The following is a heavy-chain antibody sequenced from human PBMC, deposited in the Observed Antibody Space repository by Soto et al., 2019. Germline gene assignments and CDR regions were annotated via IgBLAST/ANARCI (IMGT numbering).Heavy chain of an antibody. CDR1: GFTFSSYA. Sequence: EVQLLESGGGLVQPGGSLRLSCAASGFTFSSYAMCWVRQAPGKGLEWVSAISGSGGSTYYADSVKGRFTISRDNSKNTLYLQMNSLRAEDTAVYYCASSGYSSSLNWFDPWGQGTLVTVSS. D-gene: IGHD6-13*01. V-gene: IGHV3-23*01. CDR3: ASSGYSSSLNWFDP. J-gene: IGHJ5*02. CDR2: ISGSGGST.